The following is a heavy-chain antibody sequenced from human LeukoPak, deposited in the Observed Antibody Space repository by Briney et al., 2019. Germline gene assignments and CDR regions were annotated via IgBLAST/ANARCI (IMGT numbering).Heavy chain of an antibody. CDR1: GGTFSSYA. D-gene: IGHD3-10*01. J-gene: IGHJ6*02. Sequence: ASVKVSCKASGGTFSSYAISWVRQAPGQGLEWMGGIIPIFGTANYAQKFQGRVTITADESTSTAYMELRSLRSDDTAVYYCATLLLWFGELPYYGMDVWGQGTTVTVSS. CDR3: ATLLLWFGELPYYGMDV. V-gene: IGHV1-69*13. CDR2: IIPIFGTA.